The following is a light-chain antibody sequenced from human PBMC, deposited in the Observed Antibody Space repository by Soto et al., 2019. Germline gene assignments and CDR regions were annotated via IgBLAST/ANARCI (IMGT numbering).Light chain of an antibody. V-gene: IGLV1-47*01. CDR2: RNN. Sequence: QSVLTQPPSASGTPGQRVTISCSGSSSNIGSNYVYWYQQLPGTAPKLLIYRNNQRPSGVPDRFSGSKSGTSASLAISGLRSEDEADYYCAAWDDSPSDVFGGGTKLTVL. J-gene: IGLJ2*01. CDR1: SSNIGSNY. CDR3: AAWDDSPSDV.